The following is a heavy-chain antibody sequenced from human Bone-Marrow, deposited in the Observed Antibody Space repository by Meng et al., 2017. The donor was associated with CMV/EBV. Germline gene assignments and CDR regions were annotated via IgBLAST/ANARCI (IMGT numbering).Heavy chain of an antibody. J-gene: IGHJ4*02. Sequence: GESLKISCAASGFTFSSYGMHWVRQAPGKGLEWVAFIRYDGSNKYYADSVKGRFTISRDNSKNTLYLQMNSLRAEDTAVYYCAREMGILDYWGQGILVTVYS. CDR3: AREMGILDY. D-gene: IGHD5-18*01. V-gene: IGHV3-30*02. CDR1: GFTFSSYG. CDR2: IRYDGSNK.